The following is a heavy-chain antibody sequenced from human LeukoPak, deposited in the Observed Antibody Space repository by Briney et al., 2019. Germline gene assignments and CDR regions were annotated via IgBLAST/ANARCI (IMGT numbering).Heavy chain of an antibody. Sequence: GGSLRLSCAASGFSFSSHGMSWVRQAPGKGLEWVSGIIGGAGSTYYADSVKGRFTISRDNPKNTLNLQMNSLRAEDTAVYYCTHGSMYQLDYWGQGTLVTVSS. D-gene: IGHD2-2*01. CDR2: IIGGAGST. CDR3: THGSMYQLDY. V-gene: IGHV3-23*01. J-gene: IGHJ4*02. CDR1: GFSFSSHG.